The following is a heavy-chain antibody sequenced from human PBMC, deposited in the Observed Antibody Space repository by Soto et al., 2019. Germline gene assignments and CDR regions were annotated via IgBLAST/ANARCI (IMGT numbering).Heavy chain of an antibody. Sequence: QLQLQESGPGLVKPSETLSLTCTVSGGSISSSSYYWGWIRQPPGKGLEWIGSIYYSGSTYYNPSLKSRVTISVDTSKNQFSLKLSSVTAADTAVYYCARGVRVRTMIVVVITNGDDAFDIWGQGTMVTVSS. CDR2: IYYSGST. J-gene: IGHJ3*02. V-gene: IGHV4-39*01. CDR1: GGSISSSSYY. D-gene: IGHD3-22*01. CDR3: ARGVRVRTMIVVVITNGDDAFDI.